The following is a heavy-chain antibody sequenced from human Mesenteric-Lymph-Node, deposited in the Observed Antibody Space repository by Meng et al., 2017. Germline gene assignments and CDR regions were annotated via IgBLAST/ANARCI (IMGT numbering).Heavy chain of an antibody. V-gene: IGHV3-7*01. CDR1: GYTFSSHG. CDR2: INQDGNEK. Sequence: VQVGGAGGGVVQPWRALGLPLVGFGYTFSSHGMHWVRQAPGKGLEGVASINQDGNEKKYVDSGRGRFTVSRDNAKNSLYLQLSSLRAEDTALYYCTRDRGWYRLDSWGEGTLVTVSS. J-gene: IGHJ4*02. CDR3: TRDRGWYRLDS. D-gene: IGHD2-15*01.